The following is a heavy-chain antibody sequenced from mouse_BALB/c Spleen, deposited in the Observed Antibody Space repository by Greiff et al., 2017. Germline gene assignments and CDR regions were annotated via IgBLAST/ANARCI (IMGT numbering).Heavy chain of an antibody. V-gene: IGHV1-69*02. Sequence: VQLQQPGAELVRPGASVKLSCKASGYTFTSYWINWVKQRPGQGLEWIGNIYPSDSYTNYNQKFKDKATLTVDKSSSTAYMQLSSPTSEDSAVYYCTRSVDGYESYWGQGSLVTVSA. CDR1: GYTFTSYW. CDR2: IYPSDSYT. D-gene: IGHD2-3*01. J-gene: IGHJ3*01. CDR3: TRSVDGYESY.